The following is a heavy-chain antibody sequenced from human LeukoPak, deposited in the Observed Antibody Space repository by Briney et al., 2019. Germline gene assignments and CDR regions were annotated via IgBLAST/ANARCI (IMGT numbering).Heavy chain of an antibody. CDR3: ARSSYSSGWYLNYFDY. V-gene: IGHV4-59*01. Sequence: SETLSLTCTVSGGSISSYYWSWIRQPPGKGLEWIGYIYYSGSTNYNPSLKSRVTISVDTSKNQFSLKLSSVTAADTAVYYCARSSYSSGWYLNYFDYWGQGTLVTVSS. CDR1: GGSISSYY. CDR2: IYYSGST. J-gene: IGHJ4*02. D-gene: IGHD6-19*01.